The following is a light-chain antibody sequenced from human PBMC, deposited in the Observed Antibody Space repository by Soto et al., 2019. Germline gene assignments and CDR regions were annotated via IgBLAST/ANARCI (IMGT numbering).Light chain of an antibody. V-gene: IGKV1-5*03. CDR1: QSISTW. CDR3: QHYNTYPWT. CDR2: KAS. Sequence: DIQMTQSPSTLSAPVGDRVTLTCRASQSISTWLAWYQHKPGKAPKLLIYKASSLQRGVPSRFSGSGSGTEFTLTISSLQPGDFATYYCQHYNTYPWTFGQGTKVDIK. J-gene: IGKJ1*01.